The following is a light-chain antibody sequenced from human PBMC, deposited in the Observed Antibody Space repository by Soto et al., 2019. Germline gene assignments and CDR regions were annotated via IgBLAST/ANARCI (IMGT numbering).Light chain of an antibody. Sequence: EIVRTQTQATLSVSLGESANLSCRSFQSVSSNFAGHQQKPGQSHSLIIFRASTRATGIPARFSGSVSGTEFTLTISSLHSADFVVYYCQQDPQWLPITFCPRTLLETK. J-gene: IGKJ5*01. CDR3: QQDPQWLPIT. CDR2: RAS. V-gene: IGKV3-15*01. CDR1: QSVSSN.